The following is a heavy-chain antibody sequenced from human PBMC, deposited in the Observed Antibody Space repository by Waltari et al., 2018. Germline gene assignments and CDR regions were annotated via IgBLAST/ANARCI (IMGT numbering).Heavy chain of an antibody. Sequence: EVQLLESGGGSVQLGGSLRLSCAASGFTFSSHWLHRVRQAPGKGLVWVSRINIDGSSTNYADSVKVRFTITRDNAKNTLYLQMNSLRGEDTAVYYCASYVMIKEWGQGTLVTVSS. D-gene: IGHD3-16*01. CDR2: INIDGSST. V-gene: IGHV3-74*01. CDR3: ASYVMIKE. CDR1: GFTFSSHW. J-gene: IGHJ4*02.